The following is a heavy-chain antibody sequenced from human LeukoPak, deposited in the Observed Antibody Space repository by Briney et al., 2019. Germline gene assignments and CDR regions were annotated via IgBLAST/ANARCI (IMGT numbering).Heavy chain of an antibody. V-gene: IGHV3-33*01. Sequence: GRSLRLSCAASGFTFSSYDMHWVRQAPGKGLEWVAVIWYDGSNKYYADSVKGRFTISRDNSKNTLYLQMNSLRAEDTAVYYCARDGGVAAAGKNWFDPWGQGTLVSVSS. CDR2: IWYDGSNK. J-gene: IGHJ5*02. D-gene: IGHD6-13*01. CDR3: ARDGGVAAAGKNWFDP. CDR1: GFTFSSYD.